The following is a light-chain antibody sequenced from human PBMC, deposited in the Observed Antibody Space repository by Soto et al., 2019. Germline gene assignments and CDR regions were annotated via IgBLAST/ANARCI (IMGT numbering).Light chain of an antibody. CDR2: KAS. CDR1: QSISSW. Sequence: DIQMTQSPSTLSASVGDRVTITCRASQSISSWLAWYQQKPGKAPKLLIYKASSLESGVPSRFRGGGSGTNFPPTTGTLHLDVFQTYTGKKYNIPRLTLGGGTKGNIK. J-gene: IGKJ4*01. V-gene: IGKV1-5*03. CDR3: KKYNIPRLT.